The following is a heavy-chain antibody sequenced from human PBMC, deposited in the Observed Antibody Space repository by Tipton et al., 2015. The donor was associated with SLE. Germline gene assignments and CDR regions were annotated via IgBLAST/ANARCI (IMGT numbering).Heavy chain of an antibody. CDR3: ARDRYSAGDY. J-gene: IGHJ4*02. CDR2: ISSDGFNI. D-gene: IGHD1-1*01. V-gene: IGHV3-74*03. Sequence: SLRLSCAASGFTFSSYWMHWARQAPGKGLVWVSRISSDGFNIAYADSVKGRFTTSRDNAKNTLYLQINSLRAEDTAVYFCARDRYSAGDYWGQGTLVTVSS. CDR1: GFTFSSYW.